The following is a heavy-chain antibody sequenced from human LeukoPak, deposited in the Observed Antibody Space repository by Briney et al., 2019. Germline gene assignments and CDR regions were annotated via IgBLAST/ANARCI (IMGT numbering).Heavy chain of an antibody. Sequence: AASVKVSCKASGGTFSSYAISWVRQAPGQGLEWMGGIIPIFGTANYAQKFQSRVTITADESTSTAYMELSSLRSEDTAVYYCARAPTDYGDYGWGLAGMDVWGQGTTVTVSS. V-gene: IGHV1-69*13. J-gene: IGHJ6*02. CDR2: IIPIFGTA. D-gene: IGHD4-17*01. CDR3: ARAPTDYGDYGWGLAGMDV. CDR1: GGTFSSYA.